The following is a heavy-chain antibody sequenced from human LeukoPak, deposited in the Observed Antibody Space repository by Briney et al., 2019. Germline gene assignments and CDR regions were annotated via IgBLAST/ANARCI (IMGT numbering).Heavy chain of an antibody. CDR2: INPNSSGT. CDR1: GYTFTRYY. J-gene: IGHJ5*02. V-gene: IGHV1-2*06. D-gene: IGHD3-10*01. CDR3: ARSNRGSTHFDH. Sequence: ASVKLSRKASGYTFTRYYMNWVPQARGQGLEWMGRINPNSSGTNYAQTFRARVTLTRDKSISTAYMELSRLRSDDTAVYYCARSNRGSTHFDHWGQETLVTVSS.